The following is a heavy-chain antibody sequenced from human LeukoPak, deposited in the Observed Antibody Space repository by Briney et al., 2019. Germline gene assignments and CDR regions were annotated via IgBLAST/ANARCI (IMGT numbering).Heavy chain of an antibody. CDR3: ARLSIAAARIAWLDP. V-gene: IGHV4-59*01. CDR2: IYYSGTT. CDR1: GGSISNYY. D-gene: IGHD6-13*01. J-gene: IGHJ5*02. Sequence: SETLSLTCTVSGGSISNYYWSWIRQPPGKGLEWIGYIYYSGTTNYNPSLKSRVTISVDTSKNQFSLKLNSVTAADTAVYYCARLSIAAARIAWLDPWGQGTLVTVSS.